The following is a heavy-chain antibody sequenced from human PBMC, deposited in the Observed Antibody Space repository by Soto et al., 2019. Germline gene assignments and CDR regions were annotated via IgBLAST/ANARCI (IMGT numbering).Heavy chain of an antibody. D-gene: IGHD5-12*01. CDR3: VKGLQYSGYDEYFQH. J-gene: IGHJ1*01. CDR2: ISSNGGST. V-gene: IGHV3-64D*06. CDR1: GFTFSSYA. Sequence: GGSLRLSCSASGFTFSSYAMHWVRQAPGKGLEYVSAISSNGGSTYYADSVKGRFTISRDNSKNTLYLQMSSLRAEDTAEYYCVKGLQYSGYDEYFQHWGQGTLVTVSS.